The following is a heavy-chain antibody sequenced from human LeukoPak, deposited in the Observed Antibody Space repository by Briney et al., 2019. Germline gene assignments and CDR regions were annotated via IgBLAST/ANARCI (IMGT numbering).Heavy chain of an antibody. V-gene: IGHV3-30-3*01. D-gene: IGHD3-3*01. Sequence: GGSLRLSCAASGFSFRNYAMHWVRQAPGKGLEWVAVISLDGAKTSYGDYVKGRFTISRDNAKNSLYLQVNSLRAEDTAVYYCARACRSTIFGFDAFDIWGQGTMVTVSS. CDR3: ARACRSTIFGFDAFDI. CDR2: ISLDGAKT. CDR1: GFSFRNYA. J-gene: IGHJ3*02.